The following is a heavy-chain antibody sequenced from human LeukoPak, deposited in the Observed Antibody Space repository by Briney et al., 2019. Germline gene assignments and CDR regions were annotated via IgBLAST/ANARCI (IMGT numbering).Heavy chain of an antibody. CDR3: ARLTGKILRLTPRYFDS. J-gene: IGHJ4*02. V-gene: IGHV5-51*01. Sequence: GESLKISCKASGYTFSDYWIGWVRQLPGKGLEWMGIVWPKDSDTSYSSSFQGQVTISADTSTSTAYLQWSSLKATDTAVYYCARLTGKILRLTPRYFDSWGQGTLVTVSS. CDR1: GYTFSDYW. D-gene: IGHD2-15*01. CDR2: VWPKDSDT.